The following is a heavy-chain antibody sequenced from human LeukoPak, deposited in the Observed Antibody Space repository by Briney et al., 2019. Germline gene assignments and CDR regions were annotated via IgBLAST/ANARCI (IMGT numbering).Heavy chain of an antibody. D-gene: IGHD3-22*01. J-gene: IGHJ4*02. CDR2: FIPIFGTA. V-gene: IGHV1-69*05. CDR3: GMTYYYHSSGYSYYFDY. Sequence: EASVKVSCKAFGGTFSNYAINWVRQAPGQGLEWMGGFIPIFGTAYHAQKFQGRVTITTDESTSTAYMELSSLRSEDTAVHYCGMTYYYHSSGYSYYFDYWGQGTLVTVSS. CDR1: GGTFSNYA.